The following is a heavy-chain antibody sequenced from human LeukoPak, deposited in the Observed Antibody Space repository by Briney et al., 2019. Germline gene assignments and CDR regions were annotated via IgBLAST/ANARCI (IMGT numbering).Heavy chain of an antibody. J-gene: IGHJ4*02. Sequence: GGSLRLSCTVSGFPFSSYGMAWVRQAPGKGLEWVSAIFSGPGTYYADSVRGRFTISRDNSKNTVYLQTNSLRAEDTAVYFCAKRQLGHFDNWGQGTLVTVSS. D-gene: IGHD6-13*01. CDR1: GFPFSSYG. V-gene: IGHV3-23*01. CDR2: IFSGPGT. CDR3: AKRQLGHFDN.